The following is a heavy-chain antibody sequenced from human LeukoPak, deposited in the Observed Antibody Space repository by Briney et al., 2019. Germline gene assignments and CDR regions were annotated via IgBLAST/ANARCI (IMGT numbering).Heavy chain of an antibody. D-gene: IGHD3-9*01. CDR2: IYPGDSDT. CDR3: ARRDFDEYLDY. CDR1: GYRFTSYW. Sequence: GEPLQISCKGSGYRFTSYWIGWGRQVPGKGVGWMGIIYPGDSDTRYSPSFQGQVTISADKSISTAYLQWSSLKASDTAMYYCARRDFDEYLDYWGQGTLVTVSS. V-gene: IGHV5-51*01. J-gene: IGHJ4*02.